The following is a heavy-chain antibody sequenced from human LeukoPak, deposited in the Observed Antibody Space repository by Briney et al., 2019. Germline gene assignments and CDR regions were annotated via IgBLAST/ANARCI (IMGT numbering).Heavy chain of an antibody. J-gene: IGHJ4*02. CDR3: ARLYCYAGSCYAGLDH. CDR2: LGHSGTT. CDR1: GGPISTPY. Sequence: TSETLSLTCTVSGGPISTPYWGWIRQPPGEGLEWIGYLGHSGTTNCNPSLKSRATISVDTSKNQFSLKLTSVTAADTAVYYCARLYCYAGSCYAGLDHWGQGTLVTVSS. D-gene: IGHD3-22*01. V-gene: IGHV4-59*08.